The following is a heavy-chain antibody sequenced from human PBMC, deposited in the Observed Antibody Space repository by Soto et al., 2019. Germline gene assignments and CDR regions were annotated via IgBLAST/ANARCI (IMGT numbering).Heavy chain of an antibody. J-gene: IGHJ4*02. CDR1: GGSISSYY. V-gene: IGHV4-59*08. D-gene: IGHD6-13*01. CDR3: ATSYGNAWYTF. Sequence: SETLSLTCTVSGGSISSYYWSWIRQPPGKGLEWIGYIYYSGSTNYNPSLKSRVTISVDTSKNQFSLQLSSVTAADTAVYYCATSYGNAWYTFWGKGTQVTVSS. CDR2: IYYSGST.